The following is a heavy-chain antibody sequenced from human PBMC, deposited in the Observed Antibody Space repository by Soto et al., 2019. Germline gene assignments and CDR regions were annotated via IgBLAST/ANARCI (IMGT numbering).Heavy chain of an antibody. Sequence: QVQLQESGPGLVKPSQTLSLTCTVSGGSISSGGYYWSWIRQHPGKGLEWIGYIYYSGSTYYNPSLKSRVTISVDTSKNQFSLKLSSVTAADTAVYYCARAPRLEYSSSSVLSGVDYWGQGTLVTVSS. CDR3: ARAPRLEYSSSSVLSGVDY. D-gene: IGHD6-6*01. J-gene: IGHJ4*02. CDR2: IYYSGST. CDR1: GGSISSGGYY. V-gene: IGHV4-31*03.